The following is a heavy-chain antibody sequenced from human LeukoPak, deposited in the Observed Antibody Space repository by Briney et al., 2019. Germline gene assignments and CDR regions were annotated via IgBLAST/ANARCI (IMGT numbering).Heavy chain of an antibody. D-gene: IGHD2-2*01. V-gene: IGHV3-30-3*01. CDR3: ARDSLGGTSCCKDAFDV. J-gene: IGHJ3*01. CDR2: ISYDGANK. Sequence: PGGSLRLSCAASRFTFSNYAMHWVRQAPGKGLEWVAVISYDGANKYYADSVKGRFTISRDNSKNTLYLQINNLRPEDTAVYYCARDSLGGTSCCKDAFDVWGQGTTVTVSS. CDR1: RFTFSNYA.